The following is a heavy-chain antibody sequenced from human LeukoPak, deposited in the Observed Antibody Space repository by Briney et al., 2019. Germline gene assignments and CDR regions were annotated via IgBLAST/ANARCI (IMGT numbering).Heavy chain of an antibody. D-gene: IGHD6-13*01. J-gene: IGHJ4*02. CDR2: IYYSGST. CDR3: ARDWTAAAGSLFNY. CDR1: GGSISSSSYY. Sequence: SETLSLTCTVSGGSISSSSYYWGWIRQPPGKGLEWIGSIYYSGSTYYNPSLKSRVTISVDTSKNQFSLKLSSVTAADTAVYYCARDWTAAAGSLFNYWGQGTLVTVSS. V-gene: IGHV4-39*07.